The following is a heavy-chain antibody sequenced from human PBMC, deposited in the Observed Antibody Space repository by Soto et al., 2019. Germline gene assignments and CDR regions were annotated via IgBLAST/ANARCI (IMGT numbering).Heavy chain of an antibody. V-gene: IGHV4-30-2*01. J-gene: IGHJ4*02. CDR1: GGSISSGGYS. CDR2: IYHSGST. CDR3: ARAAPRYCSGGSCYPGRDY. D-gene: IGHD2-15*01. Sequence: SETLSLTCAVSGGSISSGGYSWSWIRQPPGKGLEWIGYIYHSGSTYYNPSLKSRVTISVDRSENQFSLKLSSVTAADTAVYYCARAAPRYCSGGSCYPGRDYWGQGTLVTVSS.